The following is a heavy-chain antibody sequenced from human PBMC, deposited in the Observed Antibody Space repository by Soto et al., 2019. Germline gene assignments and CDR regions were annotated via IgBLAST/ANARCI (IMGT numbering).Heavy chain of an antibody. V-gene: IGHV3-23*01. CDR3: AKEYCGAACALDF. D-gene: IGHD2-21*02. CDR2: ISDGGGST. J-gene: IGHJ4*02. CDR1: GFSFSSYA. Sequence: PGGSLRLACAACGFSFSSYAMIGVRQDPGKGLEWVSSISDGGGSTNYADSVRGRFTIARDRSKNTLYLHMISLRAEDTAVYYCAKEYCGAACALDFWGQGALVTVSS.